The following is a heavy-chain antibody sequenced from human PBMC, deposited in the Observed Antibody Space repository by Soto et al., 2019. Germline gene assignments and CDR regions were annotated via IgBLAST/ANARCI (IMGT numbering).Heavy chain of an antibody. CDR2: IKQDGSEK. V-gene: IGHV3-7*01. Sequence: GGSLRLSCAASGFTFSSYWMSWVRQAPGKGLEWVANIKQDGSEKYYVDSVKGRFTISRDNAKNSLYLQMNSLRAEDTAVYYCARDQDDFWSGSGPFDPWGQGTLVTVSS. CDR1: GFTFSSYW. J-gene: IGHJ5*02. D-gene: IGHD3-3*01. CDR3: ARDQDDFWSGSGPFDP.